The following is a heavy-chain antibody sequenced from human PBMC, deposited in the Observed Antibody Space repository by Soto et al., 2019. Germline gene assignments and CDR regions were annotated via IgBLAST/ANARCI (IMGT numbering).Heavy chain of an antibody. V-gene: IGHV3-13*01. CDR3: ARVGIYGDFAYGMDV. CDR1: GFTFSSYD. CDR2: IGTAGDT. D-gene: IGHD4-17*01. J-gene: IGHJ6*02. Sequence: EVQLVESGGGLVQPGGSLRLSCAASGFTFSSYDMHWVRQATGKGLEWVSAIGTAGDTYYPGSVKGRFTISRENAKNSLYLQMNSLRAGDTAVYYCARVGIYGDFAYGMDVWGQGTTVTVSS.